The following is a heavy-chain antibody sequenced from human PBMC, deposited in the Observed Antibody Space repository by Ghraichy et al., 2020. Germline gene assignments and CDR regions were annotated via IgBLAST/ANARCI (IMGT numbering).Heavy chain of an antibody. CDR2: INSDGSST. J-gene: IGHJ4*02. Sequence: GESLRLSCAASGFTFSSYWMHWVRQAPGKGLVWVSRINSDGSSTSYADSVKGRFTISRDNAKNTLYLQMNSLRVEDTAVYYCARDRDYYGSGSQQSWGQGTLVTVSS. CDR3: ARDRDYYGSGSQQS. D-gene: IGHD3-10*01. V-gene: IGHV3-74*01. CDR1: GFTFSSYW.